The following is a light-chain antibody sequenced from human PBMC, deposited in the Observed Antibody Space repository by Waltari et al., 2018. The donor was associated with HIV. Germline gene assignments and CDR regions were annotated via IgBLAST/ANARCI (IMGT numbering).Light chain of an antibody. J-gene: IGLJ3*02. CDR3: SSYTASNTLWV. CDR2: DVT. V-gene: IGLV2-14*03. CDR1: SSDIGAYNH. Sequence: QSALTQPASVSGSRGQSITMSCTGTSSDIGAYNHVSWFQQLPGKAPKLIIYDVTDRPSGVSKRFSGSKSGSTASLTISGLQADDEGDYYCSSYTASNTLWVFGGGTKLTVL.